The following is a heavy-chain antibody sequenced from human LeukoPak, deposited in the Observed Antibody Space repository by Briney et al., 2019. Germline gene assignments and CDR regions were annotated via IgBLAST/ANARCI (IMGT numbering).Heavy chain of an antibody. Sequence: GGSLRLSCAASGFTFSSYGMSWVRQAPGKGLEWVSAISGSGGSTYYADSVKGRFTISRDNAKNSLYLQMNSLRAEDTAVYYCASTLTGYYLYNWFDPWGQGTLVTVSS. D-gene: IGHD3-9*01. CDR1: GFTFSSYG. CDR3: ASTLTGYYLYNWFDP. J-gene: IGHJ5*02. CDR2: ISGSGGST. V-gene: IGHV3-23*01.